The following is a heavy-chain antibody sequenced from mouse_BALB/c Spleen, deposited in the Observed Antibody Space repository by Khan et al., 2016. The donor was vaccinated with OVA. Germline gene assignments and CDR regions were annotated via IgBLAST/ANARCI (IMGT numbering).Heavy chain of an antibody. CDR3: ARNCNYWYFDV. V-gene: IGHV9-3-1*01. CDR1: GYTFTNYG. CDR2: INTYTGEP. J-gene: IGHJ1*01. Sequence: QIQLVQSGPELKKPGETVKISCKASGYTFTNYGMNWVKQAPGKGLKWMGWINTYTGEPTYADDFKGRFAFSLETSASTAYLQINNLKNEDTATYFCARNCNYWYFDVWGAGTTVTVSS.